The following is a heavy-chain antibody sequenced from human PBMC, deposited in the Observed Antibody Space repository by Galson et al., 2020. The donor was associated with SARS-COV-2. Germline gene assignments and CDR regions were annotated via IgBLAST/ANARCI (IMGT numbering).Heavy chain of an antibody. CDR3: ARDVVFCGGNNWTEQYYYYAIDF. CDR2: ISHDGTNQ. V-gene: IGHV3-30*03. D-gene: IGHD1-1*01. J-gene: IGHJ6*02. Sequence: GESLKISCAASGFLFSGYGMHWVRQAPGKGLEWVAFISHDGTNQDYGDSLKDRVTISRDNSQNTVHLQVNSPRDEDTAVYYCARDVVFCGGNNWTEQYYYYAIDFWGQGTPVTVSS. CDR1: GFLFSGYG.